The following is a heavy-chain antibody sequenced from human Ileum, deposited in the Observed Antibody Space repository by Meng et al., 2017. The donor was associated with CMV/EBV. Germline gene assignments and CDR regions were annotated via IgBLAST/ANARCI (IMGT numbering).Heavy chain of an antibody. Sequence: GGSLRLSCTASGFSFTNSVMIWVRQAPGRGREWVSTLYYTGDVTYYADSVKGRFTISRDTPTSTLYLQMNGLRAEDTALYYCAKGLDSGSHYRAFEILGQGTMVTVSS. V-gene: IGHV3-23*01. D-gene: IGHD3-22*01. CDR3: AKGLDSGSHYRAFEI. CDR2: LYYTGDVT. J-gene: IGHJ3*02. CDR1: GFSFTNSV.